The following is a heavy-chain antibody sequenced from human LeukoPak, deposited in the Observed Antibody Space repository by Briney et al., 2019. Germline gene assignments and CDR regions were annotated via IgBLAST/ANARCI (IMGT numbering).Heavy chain of an antibody. CDR1: GASISGGRYY. V-gene: IGHV4-39*01. J-gene: IGHJ4*02. D-gene: IGHD1-26*01. CDR3: ARRGGSGRAFDY. CDR2: IYYTGST. Sequence: PSETLSLTCSVSGASISGGRYYWGWIRQPPGKGLEGIGSIYYTGSTYDNPSLKSRVTISVDTSKNQFSLKLSSVTAAGTAVYYCARRGGSGRAFDYWGQGTLVTVSS.